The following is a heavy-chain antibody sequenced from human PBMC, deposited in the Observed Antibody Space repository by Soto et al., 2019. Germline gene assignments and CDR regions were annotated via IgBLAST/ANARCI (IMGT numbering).Heavy chain of an antibody. J-gene: IGHJ4*02. V-gene: IGHV3-66*01. CDR1: GFSVSIKY. CDR3: VRVDWAGSKRGYFDL. D-gene: IGHD6-19*01. CDR2: IYNDGTS. Sequence: EVQLVESGGGLVQPGGSLRLSCAASGFSVSIKYMTWVRQAPGKGLEWVSVIYNDGTSYYTDSVKGRFTISRDNAKNTLYLQMSSLRVEDTAVYYCVRVDWAGSKRGYFDLWGQGTLVTVSS.